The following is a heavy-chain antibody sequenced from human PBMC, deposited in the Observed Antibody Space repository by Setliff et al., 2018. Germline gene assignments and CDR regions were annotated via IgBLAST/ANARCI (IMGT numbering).Heavy chain of an antibody. J-gene: IGHJ4*02. CDR1: GHTFTSYY. CDR2: INPSGGST. D-gene: IGHD6-13*01. Sequence: GASVKVSCKASGHTFTSYYMHWVRQAPGQGLEWMGIINPSGGSTSYAQKFQGRVTMTRDTSTSTVYMELSSLRSEDTAVYYCARRSSSGNGFDYWGQGTQVTVSS. V-gene: IGHV1-46*01. CDR3: ARRSSSGNGFDY.